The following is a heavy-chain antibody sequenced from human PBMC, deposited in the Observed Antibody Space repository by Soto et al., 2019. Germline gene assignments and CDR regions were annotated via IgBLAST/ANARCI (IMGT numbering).Heavy chain of an antibody. CDR2: ISGNGVNT. CDR3: AKNSGKSEEAAVIEYYYNGMDV. CDR1: GFTFSAYA. J-gene: IGHJ6*02. V-gene: IGHV3-23*01. Sequence: PGGSLRLSCAASGFTFSAYAMSWVRQAPGKGLEWVSIISGNGVNTYYADSVKGRLTISRDNFKNTLYLQIHSLRAEDTAVYFCAKNSGKSEEAAVIEYYYNGMDVWGQGTRVTVSS. D-gene: IGHD2-2*02.